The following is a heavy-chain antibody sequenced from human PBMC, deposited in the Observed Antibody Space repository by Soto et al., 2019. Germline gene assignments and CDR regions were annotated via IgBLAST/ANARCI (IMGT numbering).Heavy chain of an antibody. CDR2: IIPIFGTA. Sequence: SVKVSCKASGGTFSSYAISWVRQAPGXGLEWMGGIIPIFGTANYAQKFQGRVTVTADESTSTAYMELSSLRSEDTAVYYCARVPSRPLAYCGGDCWYFFDFRRQGTLVIVSS. V-gene: IGHV1-69*13. CDR1: GGTFSSYA. CDR3: ARVPSRPLAYCGGDCWYFFDF. D-gene: IGHD2-21*02. J-gene: IGHJ4*02.